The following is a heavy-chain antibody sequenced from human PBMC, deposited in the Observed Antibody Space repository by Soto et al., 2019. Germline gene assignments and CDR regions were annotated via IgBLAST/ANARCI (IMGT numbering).Heavy chain of an antibody. CDR1: GGPFSSYS. V-gene: IGHV3-21*01. J-gene: IGHJ5*02. CDR2: ISSSSSYI. Sequence: PGGSLRLSCAASGGPFSSYSMNWVRQAPGKGLEWVSSISSSSSYIYYADSVKGRFTISRDNAKNSLYLQMNSLRAEDTAVYYCARDKLVGALTHNWFDPWGQGTLVTVSS. D-gene: IGHD1-26*01. CDR3: ARDKLVGALTHNWFDP.